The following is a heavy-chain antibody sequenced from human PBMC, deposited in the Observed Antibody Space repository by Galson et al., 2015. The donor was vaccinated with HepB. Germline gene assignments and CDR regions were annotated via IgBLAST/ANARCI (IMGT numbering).Heavy chain of an antibody. CDR1: GFTFDSYS. CDR3: AKRAPEQPLAFFESFHP. CDR2: ISGRGDTT. D-gene: IGHD3-3*02. J-gene: IGHJ1*01. V-gene: IGHV3-23*01. Sequence: SLRLSCAASGFTFDSYSMNWVRQAPGKGLEWVSGISGRGDTTYYADSVKGRFTISRDNSKNTLYLQLHSLSVEDTAMYYCAKRAPEQPLAFFESFHPWSQGTLVTAPS.